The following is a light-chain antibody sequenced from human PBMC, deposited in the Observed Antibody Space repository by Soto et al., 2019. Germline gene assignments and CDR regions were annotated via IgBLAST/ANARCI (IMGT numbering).Light chain of an antibody. CDR2: LGS. J-gene: IGKJ2*01. Sequence: DIVMTQSPLSLPVTSGEPASISCRYSQSLLHGNGYNYLEGYLQKPGQSPQLLIYLGSNRASGVPDRFSGSGSGTDFTLKISRVEAEDVGIYYCMQALQTPYTFGQGTKVEVK. V-gene: IGKV2-28*01. CDR1: QSLLHGNGYNY. CDR3: MQALQTPYT.